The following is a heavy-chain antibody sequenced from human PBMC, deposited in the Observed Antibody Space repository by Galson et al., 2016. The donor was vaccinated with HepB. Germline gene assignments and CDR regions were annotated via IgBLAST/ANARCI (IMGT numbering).Heavy chain of an antibody. CDR2: ITSSGSTM. J-gene: IGHJ4*02. Sequence: SLRLSCAASGFTFSDYFMSWIRQAPGKGLEWISYITSSGSTMYYADSVKGRFTISRDNAKNSLFLQLNSLRAEDTAIYYCAGERSGSYYSFDSWGQGVLVTVSS. CDR3: AGERSGSYYSFDS. V-gene: IGHV3-11*01. D-gene: IGHD1-26*01. CDR1: GFTFSDYF.